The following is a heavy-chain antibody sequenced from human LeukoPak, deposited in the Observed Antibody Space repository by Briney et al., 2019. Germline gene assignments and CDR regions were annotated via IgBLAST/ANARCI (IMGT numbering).Heavy chain of an antibody. CDR3: ARNKWCGESNPFDY. J-gene: IGHJ4*02. Sequence: GGSLRLSCAASGFTFSSYGMHWVRQAPGKGLEWVSVIWYDGSNKYCADSVKGRFTTSRDKSKNPLYLQMNSLRAEDKAVYYCARNKWCGESNPFDYWGQGTMVTVSS. D-gene: IGHD3-10*01. V-gene: IGHV3-33*01. CDR2: IWYDGSNK. CDR1: GFTFSSYG.